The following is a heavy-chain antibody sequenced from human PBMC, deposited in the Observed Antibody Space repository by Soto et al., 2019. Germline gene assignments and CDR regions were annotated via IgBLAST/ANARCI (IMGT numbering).Heavy chain of an antibody. V-gene: IGHV4-59*01. Sequence: SETLSLTCAVYGGSFSSYYWSWIRQPPGKGLEWIGYIYYSGSTNYNPSLKSRVTISVDTSKNQFSLKLSSVTAADTAVYYCARARLSRSWWFDPWGQGTLVTVSS. J-gene: IGHJ5*02. D-gene: IGHD3-10*01. CDR3: ARARLSRSWWFDP. CDR1: GGSFSSYY. CDR2: IYYSGST.